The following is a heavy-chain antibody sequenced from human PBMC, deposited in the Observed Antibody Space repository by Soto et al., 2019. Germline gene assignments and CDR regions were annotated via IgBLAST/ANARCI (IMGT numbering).Heavy chain of an antibody. V-gene: IGHV3-43*01. CDR2: INWDGQNV. CDR3: AKNQWPYGGFHDQFED. J-gene: IGHJ4*02. CDR1: GFTFDDYT. Sequence: EVQLVETGGAVVQPGGSLRLSCAASGFTFDDYTMHWVRQRPGKGPEWVSLINWDGQNVYYADSVKGRFTISRDNSKNSLYLEMNSLRTEDTAFYYCAKNQWPYGGFHDQFEDWGQGTLVTVSS. D-gene: IGHD4-17*01.